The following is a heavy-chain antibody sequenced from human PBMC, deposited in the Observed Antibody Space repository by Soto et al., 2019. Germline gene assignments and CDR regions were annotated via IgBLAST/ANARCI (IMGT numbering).Heavy chain of an antibody. J-gene: IGHJ4*02. CDR2: IYYSGGT. Sequence: SETLSLTCSVSGDFISGYYWSWIRQPPGKGLEWIGYIYYSGGTNHNPSLKSRVTISVDTSQNQFSLKLSSVTAADTAVYYCARWFYYDSSGYPDYWGQGTLVTVSS. D-gene: IGHD3-22*01. CDR1: GDFISGYY. V-gene: IGHV4-59*01. CDR3: ARWFYYDSSGYPDY.